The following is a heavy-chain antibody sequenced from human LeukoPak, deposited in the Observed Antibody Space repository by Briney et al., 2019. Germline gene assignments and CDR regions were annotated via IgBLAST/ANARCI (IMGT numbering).Heavy chain of an antibody. CDR3: ARCHSSSSGDY. CDR1: GFTFSSYW. J-gene: IGHJ4*02. Sequence: GGSLRLSCAASGFTFSSYWMSWVRQAPGKGLEWVANIQQGGSEKYYVDSVKGRFTISRDNAKNSLFLQMNSLRAEDTAVYYCARCHSSSSGDYWGQGTLVTVSS. CDR2: IQQGGSEK. D-gene: IGHD6-6*01. V-gene: IGHV3-7*05.